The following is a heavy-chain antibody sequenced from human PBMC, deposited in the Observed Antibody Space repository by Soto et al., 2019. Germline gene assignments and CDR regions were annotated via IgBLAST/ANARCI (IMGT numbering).Heavy chain of an antibody. J-gene: IGHJ6*02. D-gene: IGHD3-10*01. V-gene: IGHV4-34*01. Sequence: QVQLQQWGAGLLKPSETLSLTCAAYGGSFSGYYWSWIRQPPGKGLEWIGEINHSGSTNYNPSLKSRVTIPGDTSKNQFSLKLSSVTAADTAVYYCARVSGIYYYGMDVWGHGTTVTVSS. CDR2: INHSGST. CDR1: GGSFSGYY. CDR3: ARVSGIYYYGMDV.